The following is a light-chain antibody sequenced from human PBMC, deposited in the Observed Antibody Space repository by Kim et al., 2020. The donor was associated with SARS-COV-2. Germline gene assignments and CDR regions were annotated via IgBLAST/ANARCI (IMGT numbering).Light chain of an antibody. CDR2: TAS. CDR1: KDIDDF. V-gene: IGKV1-17*03. CDR3: LQHYRFPCA. J-gene: IGKJ1*01. Sequence: AAVGDRVTITGRASKDIDDFLAWFQQKPGKVPKRLIYTASKLESGVPSRFSGSGSGTEFTLTINSLQPEDFATYYCLQHYRFPCAFGQGTKVDIK.